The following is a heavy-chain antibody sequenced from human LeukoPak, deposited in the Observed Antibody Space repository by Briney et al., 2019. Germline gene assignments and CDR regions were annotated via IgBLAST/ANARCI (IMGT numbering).Heavy chain of an antibody. Sequence: HTGGSLGLSCAASGFTFSSYGMHWVRQAPGKGLEWVAFIRYDGSNKYYADSVKGRFTISRDNSKNTLYLQMNSLRAEDTAVYYCATSYSSSRYYYYYMDVWGKGTTVTVSS. CDR3: ATSYSSSRYYYYYMDV. J-gene: IGHJ6*03. V-gene: IGHV3-30*02. D-gene: IGHD6-6*01. CDR2: IRYDGSNK. CDR1: GFTFSSYG.